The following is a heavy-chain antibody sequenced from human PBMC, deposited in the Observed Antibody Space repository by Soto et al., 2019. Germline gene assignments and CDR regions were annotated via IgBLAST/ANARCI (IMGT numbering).Heavy chain of an antibody. V-gene: IGHV3-30*04. D-gene: IGHD2-15*01. CDR1: GFTFKSNA. CDR3: TSSSVSDIVVVAAASELDY. CDR2: ISYDGSNK. J-gene: IGHJ4*02. Sequence: QVQLVESGGGVVQPGRSLRLSCAASGFTFKSNAMHWVRQAPGKGLEWVAVISYDGSNKHYTDSVKGRFTISRDNSKNTLYLQMNGLRPEDKAVYYCTSSSVSDIVVVAAASELDYWGQGTLVTVSS.